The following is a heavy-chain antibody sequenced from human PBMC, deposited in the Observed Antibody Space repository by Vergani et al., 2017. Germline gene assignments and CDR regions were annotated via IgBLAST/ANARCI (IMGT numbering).Heavy chain of an antibody. CDR3: ARDLRAWFDP. CDR2: IYYSGST. D-gene: IGHD3-16*01. Sequence: QVQLQESGPGLVKPSETLSLTCTVSGGSVSSGSYYWSWIRQPPGKGLEWIGYIYYSGSTNYNTSLKSRVTISVDTSKNQFSLKLSSVTAADTAVYYCARDLRAWFDPWGQGTLVTVSS. J-gene: IGHJ5*02. V-gene: IGHV4-61*01. CDR1: GGSVSSGSYY.